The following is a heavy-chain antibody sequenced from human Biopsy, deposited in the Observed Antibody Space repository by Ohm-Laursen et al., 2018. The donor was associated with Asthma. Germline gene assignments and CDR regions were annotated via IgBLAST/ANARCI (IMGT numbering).Heavy chain of an antibody. CDR2: ISFDGSNK. V-gene: IGHV3-30*18. J-gene: IGHJ4*02. D-gene: IGHD1-26*01. CDR1: GFTFSNYG. CDR3: AKDVFPGWELRRGPDY. Sequence: RSLRLSCTASGFTFSNYGMHWVRQAPGKGLDWVAVISFDGSNKNYTDSVKGRFTISRDNSRNTLHLQMNSLRAGDTAVYYCAKDVFPGWELRRGPDYWGQGTLVTVSA.